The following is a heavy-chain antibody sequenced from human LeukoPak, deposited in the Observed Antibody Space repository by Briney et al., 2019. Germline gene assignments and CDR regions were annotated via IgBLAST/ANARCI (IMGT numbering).Heavy chain of an antibody. CDR2: INNAGDST. V-gene: IGHV3-23*01. Sequence: GGSLRLSCAASGFTFSNYAMNWVRQAPGKGLEWVSVINNAGDSTFYGDSVKGRFTISRDNSKSTLYMQMNSLRAEDTAVYYCAKGSGSGWYGWFDPWDQGTLVTVSS. D-gene: IGHD6-19*01. J-gene: IGHJ5*02. CDR3: AKGSGSGWYGWFDP. CDR1: GFTFSNYA.